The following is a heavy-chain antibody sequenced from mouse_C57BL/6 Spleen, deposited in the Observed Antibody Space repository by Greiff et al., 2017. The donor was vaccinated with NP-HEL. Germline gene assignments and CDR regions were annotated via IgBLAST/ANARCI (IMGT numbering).Heavy chain of an antibody. J-gene: IGHJ3*01. V-gene: IGHV3-1*01. CDR1: GYSITSGYD. D-gene: IGHD2-4*01. CDR3: ARARDDYGGFAY. Sequence: EVHLVESGPGMVKPSQSLSLTCTVTGYSITSGYDWHWIRHFPGNKLEWMGYISYSGSTNYNPSLKSRISITHDTSKNHFFLKLNSVTTEDTATYYCARARDDYGGFAYWGQGTLVTVSA. CDR2: ISYSGST.